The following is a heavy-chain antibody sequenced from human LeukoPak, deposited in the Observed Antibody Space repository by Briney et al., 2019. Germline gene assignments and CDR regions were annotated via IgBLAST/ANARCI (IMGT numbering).Heavy chain of an antibody. CDR3: AKDSSSGRYYYYGMDV. CDR2: ISWNRGSI. V-gene: IGHV3-9*01. Sequence: GGSLRLSCAASGFTFDDYAMHWVRQAPGKGLEWVSGISWNRGSIGYADSVKGRFTISGDNAKNSLYLQMNSLRAEDTALYYCAKDSSSGRYYYYGMDVWGQGTTVTVSS. J-gene: IGHJ6*02. CDR1: GFTFDDYA. D-gene: IGHD6-19*01.